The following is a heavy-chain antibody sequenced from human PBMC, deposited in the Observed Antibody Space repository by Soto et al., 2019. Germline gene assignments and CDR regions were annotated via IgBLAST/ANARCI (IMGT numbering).Heavy chain of an antibody. D-gene: IGHD2-15*01. J-gene: IGHJ4*02. CDR3: AKAGLDSWRADPFFDY. CDR2: ISGSGGST. Sequence: EVQLLESGGGLVQPGGSLRLSCAASGFTFSSYAMSWVRQAPGKGLEWVSAISGSGGSTYYADSVKGRFTISRDNSKNTLYLQMNSLRAEDTAVYYCAKAGLDSWRADPFFDYWGQGTLVTVSS. V-gene: IGHV3-23*01. CDR1: GFTFSSYA.